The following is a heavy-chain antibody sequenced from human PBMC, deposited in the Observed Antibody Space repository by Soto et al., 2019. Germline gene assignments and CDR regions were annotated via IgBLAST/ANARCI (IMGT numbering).Heavy chain of an antibody. V-gene: IGHV3-23*01. D-gene: IGHD3-3*02. CDR1: GINFLTYA. J-gene: IGHJ4*02. CDR3: TKMGTSIWYMDYFDH. CDR2: ISSSGIT. Sequence: DVQLLESGGGLVQPGGSLRFSCAAPGINFLTYAMAWVRQAPGKGLEWVSVISSSGITYYADSVKGRFTISRDISNSTLFLQMNSLRVEDTAVYYCTKMGTSIWYMDYFDHWGRGSLVIVSS.